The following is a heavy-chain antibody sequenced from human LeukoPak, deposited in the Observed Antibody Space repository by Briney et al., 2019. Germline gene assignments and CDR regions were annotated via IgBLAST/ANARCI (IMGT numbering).Heavy chain of an antibody. V-gene: IGHV4-34*01. CDR3: ARGLFYHDSSGTIDAFDI. CDR1: GGSFSGYY. Sequence: NASETLSLTCAVYGGSFSGYYWSWIRQPPGKGLEWIGEINHSGSTNYNPSLKSRVTISVDTSKNQSSLKLSSVTAADTAVYYCARGLFYHDSSGTIDAFDIWGQGTMVTVSS. J-gene: IGHJ3*02. CDR2: INHSGST. D-gene: IGHD3-22*01.